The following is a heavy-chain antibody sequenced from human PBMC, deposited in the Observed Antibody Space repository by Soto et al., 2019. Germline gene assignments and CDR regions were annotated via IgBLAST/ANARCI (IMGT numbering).Heavy chain of an antibody. J-gene: IGHJ5*02. D-gene: IGHD3-16*01. V-gene: IGHV1-8*01. CDR3: ASETVSWFDT. Sequence: QGQLVQSGAEVKRPGASVKGCCKASGYTFTSYDINWVRQATGQGLEWMGWMNPNSGNTVYAQKFQGRVTITSHTSISTAYMELSSLQSEATAVYYCASETVSWFDTWGQGTIVTVSS. CDR1: GYTFTSYD. CDR2: MNPNSGNT.